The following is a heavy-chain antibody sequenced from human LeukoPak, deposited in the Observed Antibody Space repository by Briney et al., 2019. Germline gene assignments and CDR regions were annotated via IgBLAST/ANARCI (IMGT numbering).Heavy chain of an antibody. CDR2: IYYSGST. Sequence: SETLSLTCTVSGGSISSYYWSWIRQPPGKGLEWIGYIYYSGSTNYNPSLKSRVTISVDTSKNQFSLKLSSVTAADTAVYYCARVPPEWFRAEDYYFDYWGQGTLVTVSS. CDR3: ARVPPEWFRAEDYYFDY. V-gene: IGHV4-59*01. D-gene: IGHD3-3*01. J-gene: IGHJ4*02. CDR1: GGSISSYY.